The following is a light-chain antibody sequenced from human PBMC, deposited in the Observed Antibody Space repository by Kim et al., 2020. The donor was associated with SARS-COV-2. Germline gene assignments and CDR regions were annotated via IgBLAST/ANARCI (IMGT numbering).Light chain of an antibody. V-gene: IGLV2-14*03. CDR1: SSDVGNYNY. Sequence: GPSITISCIGTSSDVGNYNYVSWYQQHPGKAPQLMIYAVSSRPSGVSNRFSGSKSGNTASLSISGLQAEDEADYYCSSYTSSSTYVFGTGTKVTVL. CDR3: SSYTSSSTYV. CDR2: AVS. J-gene: IGLJ1*01.